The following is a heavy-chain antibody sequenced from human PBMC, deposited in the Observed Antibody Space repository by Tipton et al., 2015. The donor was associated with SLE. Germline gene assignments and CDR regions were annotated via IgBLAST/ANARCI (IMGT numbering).Heavy chain of an antibody. CDR1: GGSFSNYH. CDR3: TRDPYYYGSSGSPYSY. V-gene: IGHV4-34*01. Sequence: TLSLTCAVNGGSFSNYHWTWIRQTPGRGLEWIGEINRSGNTNYNPSLKSRVTISVDTSKNQFSLKLNSVTAADTAVYYCTRDPYYYGSSGSPYSYWGQGTLVTVSS. J-gene: IGHJ4*02. D-gene: IGHD3-22*01. CDR2: INRSGNT.